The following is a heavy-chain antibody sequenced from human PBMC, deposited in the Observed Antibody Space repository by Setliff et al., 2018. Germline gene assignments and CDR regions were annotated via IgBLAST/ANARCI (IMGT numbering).Heavy chain of an antibody. CDR3: ASLERSDWYFDL. CDR1: GDSISSTSYQ. V-gene: IGHV4-39*07. CDR2: IYYTGTA. Sequence: SETLSLTCTVSGDSISSTSYQWGWVRQPPGKGLEWIGSIYYTGTAYYNPSLKSRLTISVDTSKNQFSLKLSSVTAADTAVYYCASLERSDWYFDLWGRGTLVTVSS. J-gene: IGHJ2*01.